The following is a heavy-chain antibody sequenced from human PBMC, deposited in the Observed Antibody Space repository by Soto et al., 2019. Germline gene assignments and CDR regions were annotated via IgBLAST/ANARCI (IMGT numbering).Heavy chain of an antibody. CDR1: GYSFTSYW. J-gene: IGHJ4*02. CDR2: IYPGDSDT. V-gene: IGHV5-51*01. CDR3: ARQYYDSSGYYTTLVGY. D-gene: IGHD3-22*01. Sequence: PGESLKISCKGSGYSFTSYWIGWVRQMPGKGLEWMGIIYPGDSDTRYSPSFQGQVTISADQSISTAYLQWSSLKASDTAMYYCARQYYDSSGYYTTLVGYWGKGPLVTVSS.